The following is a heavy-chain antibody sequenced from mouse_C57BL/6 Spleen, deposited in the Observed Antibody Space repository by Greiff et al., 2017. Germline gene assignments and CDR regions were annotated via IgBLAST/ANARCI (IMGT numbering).Heavy chain of an antibody. Sequence: VQLQQPGAELVMPGASVKLSCKASGYTFTSYWMHWVKQRPGQGLEWIGEIDPSDSYTNYNQKFKGKSTLTVDKSSSTAYMQLSILTSEDSAVYYCARLGYYGFDYWCQGTTLTVSS. D-gene: IGHD1-1*01. CDR3: ARLGYYGFDY. CDR2: IDPSDSYT. J-gene: IGHJ2*01. CDR1: GYTFTSYW. V-gene: IGHV1-69*01.